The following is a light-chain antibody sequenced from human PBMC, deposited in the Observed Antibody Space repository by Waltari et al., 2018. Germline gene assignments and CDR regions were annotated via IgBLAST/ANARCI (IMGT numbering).Light chain of an antibody. Sequence: DIQMTQSPSSLSASVGDRVTITCRASQSINTDLNWYQQRPGKAPKLLVYAASSMDSGVPSRFSGSGSATDFTLTISSLLPEDFATYYCQQSYSIPPFNFGPGTKVDIK. CDR3: QQSYSIPPFN. CDR1: QSINTD. J-gene: IGKJ3*01. V-gene: IGKV1-39*01. CDR2: AAS.